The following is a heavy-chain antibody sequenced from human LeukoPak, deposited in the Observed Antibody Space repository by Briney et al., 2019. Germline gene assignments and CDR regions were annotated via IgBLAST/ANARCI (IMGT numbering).Heavy chain of an antibody. D-gene: IGHD2-8*01. J-gene: IGHJ4*02. CDR1: GYTFTSYA. CDR3: ARGPTNGQAFDY. V-gene: IGHV1-3*03. Sequence: ASVKVSCKASGYTFTSYAMHWVRQAPGQRLEWMGWINAGNGNTKYSQEFQGRVTITRDTSASTAYMELSSLRAEDTAVYYCARGPTNGQAFDYWGQGTLVSVSS. CDR2: INAGNGNT.